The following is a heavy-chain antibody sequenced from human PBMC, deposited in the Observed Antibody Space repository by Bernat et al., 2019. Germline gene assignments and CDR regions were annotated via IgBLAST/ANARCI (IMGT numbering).Heavy chain of an antibody. Sequence: QVQLQESGPGLVKPSETLSLTCTVSGGSISSYYWSWIRQPPGKGLEWIGYIYYSGSTNYNPSLKSRVTISVDTSKNQFSLKLSSVTAADTAVYYCARGSEMAKILGRAFDIWGQGTMVTVSS. J-gene: IGHJ3*02. CDR3: ARGSEMAKILGRAFDI. D-gene: IGHD5-24*01. V-gene: IGHV4-59*01. CDR1: GGSISSYY. CDR2: IYYSGST.